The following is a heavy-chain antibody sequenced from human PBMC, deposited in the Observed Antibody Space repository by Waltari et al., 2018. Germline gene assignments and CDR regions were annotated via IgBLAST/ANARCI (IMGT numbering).Heavy chain of an antibody. V-gene: IGHV4-38-2*01. D-gene: IGHD5-18*01. CDR3: ARRGYSYGFFDY. J-gene: IGHJ4*02. Sequence: QVQLQESGPGLVKPSETLSLTCAVSGYSISSGYYWGWIRQPPGKGLDWIGSIYHSGSTYYNPSLKSRVTISVDTSKNQFSLKLSSVTAADTAVYYCARRGYSYGFFDYWGQGTLVTVSS. CDR1: GYSISSGYY. CDR2: IYHSGST.